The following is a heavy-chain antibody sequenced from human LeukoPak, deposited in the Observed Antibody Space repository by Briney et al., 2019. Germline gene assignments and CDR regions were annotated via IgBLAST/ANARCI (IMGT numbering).Heavy chain of an antibody. CDR3: ASFRNWNDPLDY. V-gene: IGHV1-2*02. J-gene: IGHJ4*02. CDR1: GYTFTGYY. D-gene: IGHD1-1*01. Sequence: GASVKVSCKASGYTFTGYYMHWVRQAPGQGLEWMGWINPNSGGTSYAQKFQGRVTMTRDTSISTAYMELSRLRSDDTAVYYCASFRNWNDPLDYWGQGTLVTVSS. CDR2: INPNSGGT.